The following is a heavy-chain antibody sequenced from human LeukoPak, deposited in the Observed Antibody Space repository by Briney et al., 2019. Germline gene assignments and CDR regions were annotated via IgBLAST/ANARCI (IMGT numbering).Heavy chain of an antibody. V-gene: IGHV4-61*01. D-gene: IGHD6-19*01. CDR2: VHDSGSA. CDR3: ARNRGWYITDV. Sequence: PSETLSLTCGVSGGSVRSDISHWSWIRQPPGKGLEWIGYVHDSGSANYNPSLESRVTMSLDNSKNQFSLDLTSVTAADTAVYYCARNRGWYITDVWGQGAAVTVSS. J-gene: IGHJ6*02. CDR1: GGSVRSDISH.